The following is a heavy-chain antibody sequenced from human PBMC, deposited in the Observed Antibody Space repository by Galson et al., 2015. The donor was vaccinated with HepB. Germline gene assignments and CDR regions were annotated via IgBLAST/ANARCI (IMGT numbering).Heavy chain of an antibody. V-gene: IGHV3-11*06. J-gene: IGHJ3*02. D-gene: IGHD3-22*01. Sequence: SLRLSCAASGFTFSDYYMSWIRQAPGKGLEWVSYISSSSSYTNYADSVKGRFTISRDNAKNSLYLQMNSLRAEDTAVYYCATYDSSGYYGYTGAFDIWGQGTMVTVSS. CDR2: ISSSSSYT. CDR1: GFTFSDYY. CDR3: ATYDSSGYYGYTGAFDI.